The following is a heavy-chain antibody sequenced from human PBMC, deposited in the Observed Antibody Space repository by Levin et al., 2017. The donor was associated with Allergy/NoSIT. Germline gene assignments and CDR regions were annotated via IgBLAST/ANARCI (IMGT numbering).Heavy chain of an antibody. D-gene: IGHD6-19*01. V-gene: IGHV3-23*01. CDR1: GFTFSSYA. Sequence: PGGSLRLSCAASGFTFSSYAMSWVHQAPGKGLEWVSAISGSGGSTYYADSVKGRFTISRDNSKNTLYLQMNSLRAEDTAVYYCAKYGIAVAGTESENWFDPWGQGTLVTVSS. CDR3: AKYGIAVAGTESENWFDP. CDR2: ISGSGGST. J-gene: IGHJ5*02.